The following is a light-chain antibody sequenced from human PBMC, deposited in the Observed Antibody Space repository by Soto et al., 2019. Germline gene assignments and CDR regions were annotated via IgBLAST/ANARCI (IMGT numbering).Light chain of an antibody. CDR2: EVS. CDR3: SSFEASNNML. V-gene: IGLV2-8*01. Sequence: QSALTPPPSASGSPGQSVTISCTGTSSDVGGYNYVSWYQQHPGKAPKLMLYEVSKRPSGVPDRFSGSKSSNTASLTVSGLQVEDEADYYCSSFEASNNMLFGGGTKLTVL. CDR1: SSDVGGYNY. J-gene: IGLJ2*01.